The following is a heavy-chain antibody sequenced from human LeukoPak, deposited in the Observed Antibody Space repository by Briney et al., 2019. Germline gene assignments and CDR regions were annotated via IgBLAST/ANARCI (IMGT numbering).Heavy chain of an antibody. Sequence: SVKVSCKAPGGTFSSYAISWVRQAPGQGLEWMGGIIPIFGTANYAQKFQGRVTITADESTSTAYMELSSLRSEDTAVYYCARDIDTAMVTGDIWGQGTMVTVSS. D-gene: IGHD5-18*01. CDR2: IIPIFGTA. V-gene: IGHV1-69*01. CDR1: GGTFSSYA. J-gene: IGHJ3*02. CDR3: ARDIDTAMVTGDI.